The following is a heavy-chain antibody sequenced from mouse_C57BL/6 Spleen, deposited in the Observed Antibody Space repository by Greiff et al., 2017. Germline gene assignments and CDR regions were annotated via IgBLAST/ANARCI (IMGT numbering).Heavy chain of an antibody. J-gene: IGHJ1*03. V-gene: IGHV1-61*01. Sequence: VQLQQPGAELVRPGSSVKLSCKASGYTFTSYWMDWVKQRPGQGLEWIGNIYPSDSETHYNQKFKDKATLTVDKSSSTAYMQLSSLTSEDSAVYYCARGGGNYGSSYWYFDVWGTGTTVTVSS. D-gene: IGHD1-1*01. CDR1: GYTFTSYW. CDR3: ARGGGNYGSSYWYFDV. CDR2: IYPSDSET.